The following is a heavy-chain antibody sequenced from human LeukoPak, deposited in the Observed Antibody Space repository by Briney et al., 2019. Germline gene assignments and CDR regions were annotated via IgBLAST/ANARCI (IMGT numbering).Heavy chain of an antibody. V-gene: IGHV3-23*01. D-gene: IGHD2-8*01. CDR3: IKDAPNGSMDY. Sequence: PGGSLRLSCVVSGFTFSTSAMSWVRQAPGKGLEWVSGISESGGSTYYADSVKGRFAISRDNAKNSLFLQMNSLRTDDTALYYCIKDAPNGSMDYWGQGTLVTVSS. CDR1: GFTFSTSA. J-gene: IGHJ4*02. CDR2: ISESGGST.